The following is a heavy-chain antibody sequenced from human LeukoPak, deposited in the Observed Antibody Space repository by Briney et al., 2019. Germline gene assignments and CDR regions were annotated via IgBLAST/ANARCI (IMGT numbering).Heavy chain of an antibody. CDR3: SMGVTNFFDL. Sequence: DSVKVSCKASRYTLTNFYIQWVRQAPGQGLEWMGIINPSGGNTSYAPKFQGRVTMTRDTSTSTVYMDMSRLTSEDTAVYYRSMGVTNFFDLCAQGTLVTVSS. J-gene: IGHJ4*02. D-gene: IGHD3-16*01. CDR2: INPSGGNT. CDR1: RYTLTNFY. V-gene: IGHV1-46*01.